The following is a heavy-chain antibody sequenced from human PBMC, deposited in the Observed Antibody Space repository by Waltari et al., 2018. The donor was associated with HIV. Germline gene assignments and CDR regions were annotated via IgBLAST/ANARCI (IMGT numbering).Heavy chain of an antibody. Sequence: QVQLVESGGGVVQPGRSLRLSCAASRFIFRSYGMHWVRQAPGKGLDWVAVISYDGSNKYYADSVKGRFTISRDNSKNMLYLQMNSLRAEDTAVYYCAKEETRVFGSTSYYYYYGMDVWGQGTTVTVSS. J-gene: IGHJ6*02. CDR3: AKEETRVFGSTSYYYYYGMDV. V-gene: IGHV3-30*18. D-gene: IGHD2-21*01. CDR2: ISYDGSNK. CDR1: RFIFRSYG.